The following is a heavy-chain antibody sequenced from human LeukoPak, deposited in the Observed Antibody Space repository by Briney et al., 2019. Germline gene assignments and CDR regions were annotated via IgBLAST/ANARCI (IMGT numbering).Heavy chain of an antibody. V-gene: IGHV3-23*01. Sequence: PGGSLRLSCAASGFTFNNYAMTWVRQAPGKGLEWVSAISGGGSTYYADSVKGRFTISRDNSKNTLYLQMNSLRAEDTAVYYCAKGKAAAGIDYWGQGTLVTVSS. D-gene: IGHD6-13*01. J-gene: IGHJ4*02. CDR1: GFTFNNYA. CDR3: AKGKAAAGIDY. CDR2: ISGGGST.